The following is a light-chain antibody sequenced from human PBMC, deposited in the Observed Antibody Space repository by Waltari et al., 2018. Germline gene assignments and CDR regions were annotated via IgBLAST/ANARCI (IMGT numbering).Light chain of an antibody. V-gene: IGKV2D-29*02. Sequence: DIVMTQTPLSLPVTPGEPASISCRSSESLLHSNGNTYFHWYLQKPGQSPRLLIYKVSNRESGVPDRFIGSGSGTDFTLKISRVEPEDVGVYYCMQSTKDPYSFGQGTKVEIK. CDR3: MQSTKDPYS. CDR1: ESLLHSNGNTY. J-gene: IGKJ2*03. CDR2: KVS.